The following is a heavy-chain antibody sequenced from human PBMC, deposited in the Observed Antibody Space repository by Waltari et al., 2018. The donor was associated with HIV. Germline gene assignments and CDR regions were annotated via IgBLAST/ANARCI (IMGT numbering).Heavy chain of an antibody. J-gene: IGHJ4*02. D-gene: IGHD3-3*01. CDR1: GYSFIDFD. CDR3: TKGRRGALFGDE. CDR2: MNPDNGDA. Sequence: QVQLVQSGAEIKKPRASVRIPCKAFGYSFIDFDINWVRRPPGRGLEWVGWMNPDNGDAGYGHKFKGRFSLTRDTSTDTAYMDVDNLKSEDTAIYYCTKGRRGALFGDEWGQGTLVTVSS. V-gene: IGHV1-8*02.